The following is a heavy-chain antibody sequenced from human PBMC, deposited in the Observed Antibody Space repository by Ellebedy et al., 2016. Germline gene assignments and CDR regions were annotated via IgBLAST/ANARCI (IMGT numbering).Heavy chain of an antibody. J-gene: IGHJ4*02. D-gene: IGHD7-27*01. CDR1: GFKFSDYW. CDR2: IKQDESEK. CDR3: ARDPPSINTGTWG. V-gene: IGHV3-7*01. Sequence: GGSLRLSXAASGFKFSDYWMSWVRQPPGKGLEWVANIKQDESEKFFADSVKGRFTISRDSSKNTLYLQMDSLRVDDTAVYYCARDPPSINTGTWGWGQGTLVTVSS.